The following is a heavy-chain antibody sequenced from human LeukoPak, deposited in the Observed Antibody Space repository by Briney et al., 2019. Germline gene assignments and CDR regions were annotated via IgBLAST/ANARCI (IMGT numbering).Heavy chain of an antibody. V-gene: IGHV3-48*02. D-gene: IGHD3-10*01. J-gene: IGHJ4*02. Sequence: GGSLRLSCAASGFTFSNYNMNWVRQAPGKGLEWVSYITSRSSSIYYADSVKGRLTISRDNAQNSLYLQMNSLRDEDTAVYYCARDSRFGKLLIPYFDYWGQGTLVTVSS. CDR3: ARDSRFGKLLIPYFDY. CDR2: ITSRSSSI. CDR1: GFTFSNYN.